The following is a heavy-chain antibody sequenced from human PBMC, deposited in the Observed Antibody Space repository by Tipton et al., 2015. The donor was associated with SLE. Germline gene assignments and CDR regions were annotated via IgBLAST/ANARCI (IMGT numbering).Heavy chain of an antibody. J-gene: IGHJ4*02. CDR2: ISFSGLT. CDR3: ARHKLGFSWSYFDS. CDR1: GGSISGYY. D-gene: IGHD3-3*01. V-gene: IGHV4-59*08. Sequence: TLSLTCTVSGGSISGYYWSWVRQPLGKGLEWIGYISFSGLTNYNPSVRSRVSTSMDTSKNQFSLQMSSVTAADTALYYCARHKLGFSWSYFDSWGQGTLVTVSS.